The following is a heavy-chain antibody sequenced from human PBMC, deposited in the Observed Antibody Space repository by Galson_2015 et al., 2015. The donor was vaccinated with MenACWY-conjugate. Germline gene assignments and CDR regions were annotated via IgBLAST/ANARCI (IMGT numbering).Heavy chain of an antibody. CDR3: ARLGGNYRTTSHCDY. V-gene: IGHV3-74*01. D-gene: IGHD1-26*01. Sequence: SLRLSCAASGFTFSTYWMHWVRQAPGKGLVWVSRINSDGRSTSYADSVKGRFTISRDNAKNTLYLQMNSLRADDTAVYYCARLGGNYRTTSHCDYWGPGTLVTVSS. CDR1: GFTFSTYW. CDR2: INSDGRST. J-gene: IGHJ4*02.